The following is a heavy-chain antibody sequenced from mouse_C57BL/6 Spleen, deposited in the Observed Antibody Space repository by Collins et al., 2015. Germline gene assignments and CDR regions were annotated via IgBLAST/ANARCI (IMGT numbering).Heavy chain of an antibody. CDR3: ASNYRYDGYFDV. V-gene: IGHV9-1*02. D-gene: IGHD2-14*01. CDR1: GYTFTNYG. J-gene: IGHJ1*01. Sequence: QIQLVQSGPELKKPGETVKISCKASGYTFTNYGMNWVKQAPGKGLKWMGWINTYTGEPTYADDFKGRFAFSLETSASTAYLQINNLKNEDMATYFCASNYRYDGYFDVWGAGTTVTVSS. CDR2: INTYTGEP.